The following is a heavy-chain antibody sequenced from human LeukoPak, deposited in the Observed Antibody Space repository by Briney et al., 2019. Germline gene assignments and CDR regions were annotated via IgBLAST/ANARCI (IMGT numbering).Heavy chain of an antibody. V-gene: IGHV3-21*01. CDR1: GFTFNTYS. CDR3: VRDPHIVVVPAARVYYFDY. J-gene: IGHJ4*02. Sequence: PGGSLRLPCAASGFTFNTYSMNWVRQAPGKGLEWVSSISSRSSYYVYYADSVKGRFTISRDNAKNSLYLQMDSLRAEDTAVYYCVRDPHIVVVPAARVYYFDYWGQGTLVTVSS. CDR2: ISSRSSYYV. D-gene: IGHD2-2*01.